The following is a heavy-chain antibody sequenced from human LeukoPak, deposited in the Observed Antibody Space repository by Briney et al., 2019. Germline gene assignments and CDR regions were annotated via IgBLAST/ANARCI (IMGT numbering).Heavy chain of an antibody. D-gene: IGHD2/OR15-2a*01. CDR1: GLTFSIYG. Sequence: GGALRLSCSVSGLTFSIYGMSAGRQSPGKGLEWVSAISGSGGGNIINYADSVRGRFTTSRDDYTNTVPLQMNSLRVEDTAVYYCTNHKSAFEFWGQGTLVTVSS. CDR2: ISGSGGGNII. J-gene: IGHJ4*02. V-gene: IGHV3-23*01. CDR3: TNHKSAFEF.